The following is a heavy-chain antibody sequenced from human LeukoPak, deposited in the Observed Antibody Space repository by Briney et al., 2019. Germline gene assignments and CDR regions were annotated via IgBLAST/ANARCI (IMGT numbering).Heavy chain of an antibody. D-gene: IGHD6-6*01. J-gene: IGHJ4*02. Sequence: PGGSLRLSCAASGFTFSSYAMTWVRQAPGKGLKWVSGISGSGGSTYYADSVKGRFTISRDNSKNTLYLQMNSLRAEDTAVYFCAKGDSSFNYFDYWGQGTLVTVSS. CDR1: GFTFSSYA. CDR2: ISGSGGST. CDR3: AKGDSSFNYFDY. V-gene: IGHV3-23*01.